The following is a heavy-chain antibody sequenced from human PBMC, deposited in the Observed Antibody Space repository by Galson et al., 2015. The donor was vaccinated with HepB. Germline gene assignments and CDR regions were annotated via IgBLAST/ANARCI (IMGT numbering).Heavy chain of an antibody. CDR2: ISSSGVYI. CDR1: GFTFSSYA. CDR3: ARAPSGYCTSSTCYSNWFDP. D-gene: IGHD2-2*02. V-gene: IGHV3-21*01. Sequence: SLRLSCAASGFTFSSYAMHWVRQAPGKGLEWISTISSSGVYIYYADSVKGRFTISRDNSKNSLYLQMDSLRAEDTAVYYCARAPSGYCTSSTCYSNWFDPWGQGTLVTVSS. J-gene: IGHJ5*02.